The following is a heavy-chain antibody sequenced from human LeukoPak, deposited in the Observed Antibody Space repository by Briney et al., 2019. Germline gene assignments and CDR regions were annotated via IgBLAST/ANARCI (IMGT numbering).Heavy chain of an antibody. CDR1: GFTFSSYW. Sequence: PGGSLRLSCAASGFTFSSYWMHWVRQAPGKGLVWVSRISTDGSSTSYADSVKGRFTISRDNAKNTLYLLMNSLRAEDTAVYYCARDAVYSSSWQYYWGQGTLVTVSS. CDR2: ISTDGSST. D-gene: IGHD6-13*01. J-gene: IGHJ4*02. CDR3: ARDAVYSSSWQYY. V-gene: IGHV3-74*01.